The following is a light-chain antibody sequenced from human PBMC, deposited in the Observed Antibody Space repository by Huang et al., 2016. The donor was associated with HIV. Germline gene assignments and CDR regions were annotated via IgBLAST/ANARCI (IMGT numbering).Light chain of an antibody. CDR1: QSVSSN. J-gene: IGKJ2*01. CDR2: GAS. Sequence: EIVMTQSPATLSVSPGERATLSCRASQSVSSNLAWYQQKPCQAPRLLIYGASTRATCIPARFSCSGSGTEFTLTISSLQSEDFAVYYCQQYNNWPPRTFGQGTKLEIK. V-gene: IGKV3-15*01. CDR3: QQYNNWPPRT.